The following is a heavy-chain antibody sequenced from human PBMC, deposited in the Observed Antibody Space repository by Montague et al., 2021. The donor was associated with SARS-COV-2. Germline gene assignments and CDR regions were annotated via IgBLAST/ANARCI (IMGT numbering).Heavy chain of an antibody. CDR3: ARDRFDFGAGRQGTIDF. Sequence: SETLSLTCSDSGDSITNHYWSWIRQPAGKGLEWIGRMHFTGKTNFSPFFSSRLTMSADTSKNQFSLKLTSATAADTAIYFCARDRFDFGAGRQGTIDFWGQGTLVTVSS. J-gene: IGHJ4*02. V-gene: IGHV4-4*07. D-gene: IGHD3-10*01. CDR2: MHFTGKT. CDR1: GDSITNHY.